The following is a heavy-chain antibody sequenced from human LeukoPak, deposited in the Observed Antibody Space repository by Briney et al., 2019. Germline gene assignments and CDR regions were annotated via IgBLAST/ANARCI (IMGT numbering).Heavy chain of an antibody. D-gene: IGHD3-10*01. V-gene: IGHV4-34*01. J-gene: IGHJ4*02. CDR1: GGSFSGYY. CDR2: INHSGST. Sequence: SETLSLTCAVYGGSFSGYYWSWIRQPPGKGLEWIGEINHSGSTNYNPSLKSRVTISVDTSKNQFSLKLSSVTAADTAVYYCARGVRRFGELLDSGQGTLVSVSS. CDR3: ARGVRRFGELLD.